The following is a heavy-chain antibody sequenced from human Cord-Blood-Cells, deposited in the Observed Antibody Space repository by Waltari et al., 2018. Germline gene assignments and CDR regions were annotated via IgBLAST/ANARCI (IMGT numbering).Heavy chain of an antibody. V-gene: IGHV4-39*01. Sequence: QLQLQESGPGLVKPSETLSLTCTVSGGSISSSSYYWGWIRQPPGKGLEWIGSIYYSGSTCYNPSLKSRVTISVDTSKNQFSLELSSVTAADTAVYYCARADSSSWYDAFDIWGQGTMVTVSS. CDR1: GGSISSSSYY. CDR3: ARADSSSWYDAFDI. CDR2: IYYSGST. D-gene: IGHD6-13*01. J-gene: IGHJ3*02.